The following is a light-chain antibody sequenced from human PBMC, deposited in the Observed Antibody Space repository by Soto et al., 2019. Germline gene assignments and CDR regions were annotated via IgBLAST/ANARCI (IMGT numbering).Light chain of an antibody. V-gene: IGKV1-39*01. CDR1: QSISSY. CDR3: QQSYSTPPWT. Sequence: DIKMNQSPSSLSASVGDRVTITCRASQSISSYLNWYQQKPGKAPKLLIYAASSLQSGVPSRFSGSGSGTDFTLTISSLQPEDFATYYCQQSYSTPPWTFGQVTMVDI. CDR2: AAS. J-gene: IGKJ1*01.